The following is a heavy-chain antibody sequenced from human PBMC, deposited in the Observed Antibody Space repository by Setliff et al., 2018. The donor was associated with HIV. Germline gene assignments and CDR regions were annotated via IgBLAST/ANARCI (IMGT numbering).Heavy chain of an antibody. J-gene: IGHJ6*02. D-gene: IGHD3-10*01. CDR3: ARARYIVIRGDAGMDV. CDR1: GGSIRSGGYY. V-gene: IGHV4-61*02. Sequence: LSLTCTVSGGSIRSGGYYWVWIRQPALKGLEWIGRIYTSGLTNYNPSLKSRVTISVDTSKNQVSLKLSSVTASDTAVYYCARARYIVIRGDAGMDVWGPGTTVTVSS. CDR2: IYTSGLT.